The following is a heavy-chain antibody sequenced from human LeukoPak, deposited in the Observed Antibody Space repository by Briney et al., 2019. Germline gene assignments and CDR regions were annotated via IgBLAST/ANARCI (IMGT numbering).Heavy chain of an antibody. J-gene: IGHJ5*02. D-gene: IGHD4-11*01. CDR3: ARETTHNWFDP. CDR1: GFTFSSYD. CDR2: TGTAGDT. V-gene: IGHV3-13*01. Sequence: PGGSLRLSCAASGFTFSSYDMHWVRQATGKGLEWVSATGTAGDTYYPGSVKGRFTISRENAKNSLYLQMNSLRAGDTAVYYCARETTHNWFDPWGQGTLVTVSS.